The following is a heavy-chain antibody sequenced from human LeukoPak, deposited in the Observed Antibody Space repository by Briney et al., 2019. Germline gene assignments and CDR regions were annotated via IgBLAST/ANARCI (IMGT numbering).Heavy chain of an antibody. CDR2: IQYEGTNK. CDR1: GFTFSSYG. J-gene: IGHJ6*04. V-gene: IGHV3-30*02. Sequence: PGGSLRLSCAASGFTFSSYGVHWVRQAPGKGLEWVAFIQYEGTNKYYADSVKGRFTISRDNSKNTLYLQMNSLRAEDTAVYYCARGARQQLAPMDVWGKGTTVTVSS. CDR3: ARGARQQLAPMDV. D-gene: IGHD6-13*01.